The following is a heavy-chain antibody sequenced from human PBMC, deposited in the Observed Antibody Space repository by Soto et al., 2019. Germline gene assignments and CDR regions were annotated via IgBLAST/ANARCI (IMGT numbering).Heavy chain of an antibody. D-gene: IGHD3-3*01. J-gene: IGHJ4*02. CDR3: AKAEDCSSTSCPEYDFWSGDYMDY. CDR1: GFTFSSYA. V-gene: IGHV3-23*01. CDR2: ISGSGGST. Sequence: EVQLLESGGGLVKPGGSLRLSCAASGFTFSSYAMSWVRQAPGKGLEWVSAISGSGGSTYYADSVKGRFTISRDNSKNTLYLQMNSLSAEDTAVYYCAKAEDCSSTSCPEYDFWSGDYMDYWGQGTLVTVSS.